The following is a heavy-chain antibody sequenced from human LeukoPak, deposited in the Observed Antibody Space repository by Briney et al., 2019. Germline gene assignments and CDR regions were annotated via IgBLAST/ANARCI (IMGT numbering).Heavy chain of an antibody. V-gene: IGHV3-66*01. Sequence: QPGRSLRLSCAASGFTVSSNYMSWVRQAPGKGLEWVSVIYSGGSTYYADSVKGRFSISRDNSKNTLYLQMNSLRAEDTAVYYCARSHPYYGSGSTAPRGDYWGQGTLVTVSS. D-gene: IGHD3-10*01. CDR2: IYSGGST. J-gene: IGHJ4*02. CDR1: GFTVSSNY. CDR3: ARSHPYYGSGSTAPRGDY.